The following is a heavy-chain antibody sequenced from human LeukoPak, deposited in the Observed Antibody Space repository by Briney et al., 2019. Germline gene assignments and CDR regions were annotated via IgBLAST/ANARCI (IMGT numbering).Heavy chain of an antibody. V-gene: IGHV3-23*01. Sequence: PGGSLRLSCAASGFTFSSYGMHWVRQAPGKGLEWVSAISGSGGSTYYADSVKGRFTISRDNSKNTLYLQMNSLRAEDTAVYYCATWEVPYSYVLAEYFQHWGQGTLVTVSS. CDR3: ATWEVPYSYVLAEYFQH. D-gene: IGHD5-18*01. CDR2: ISGSGGST. CDR1: GFTFSSYG. J-gene: IGHJ1*01.